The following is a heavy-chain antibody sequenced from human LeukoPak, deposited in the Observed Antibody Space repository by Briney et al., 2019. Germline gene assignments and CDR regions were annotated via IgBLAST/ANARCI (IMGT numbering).Heavy chain of an antibody. Sequence: GGSLRLSCATSGFTFSNFGMNWVRQAPGKGLQWVAFISYDGKDKYYSDSVKGRITISRDNSKSTLYVQMDSLRTEDTAVYYCAKARGSGFQRGDAFDMWGQGTRVTVSS. V-gene: IGHV3-30*02. CDR1: GFTFSNFG. CDR3: AKARGSGFQRGDAFDM. CDR2: ISYDGKDK. J-gene: IGHJ3*02. D-gene: IGHD6-19*01.